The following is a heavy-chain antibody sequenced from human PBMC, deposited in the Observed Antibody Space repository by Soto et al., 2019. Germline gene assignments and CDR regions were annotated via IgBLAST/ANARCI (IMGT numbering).Heavy chain of an antibody. CDR2: ISWNSGSI. J-gene: IGHJ2*01. CDR3: AKESGSGGLWYVDL. CDR1: GFTFDDYA. Sequence: EVQLVESGGGLVQPGRSLRLSCAASGFTFDDYAMHWVRQAPGKGLEWVSGISWNSGSIGYADSVKGRFTISRDNAKNSLYLQMNSLRAEDTALYYCAKESGSGGLWYVDLWGRGTLVTVSS. D-gene: IGHD6-19*01. V-gene: IGHV3-9*01.